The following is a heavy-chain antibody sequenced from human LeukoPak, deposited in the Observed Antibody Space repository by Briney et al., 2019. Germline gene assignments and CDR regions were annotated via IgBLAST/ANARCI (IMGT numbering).Heavy chain of an antibody. Sequence: PSETLSLTCTVSGGSVSSGSYYWSWIRQPPGKGLEWIGYIYYSGSTNYNPSLKSRVTISVDTSKNQFSLKLSSVTAADTAVYYCARDYGNHFFDYGGRGPRVPVPS. CDR2: IYYSGST. D-gene: IGHD1-14*01. V-gene: IGHV4-61*01. J-gene: IGHJ4*02. CDR3: ARDYGNHFFDY. CDR1: GGSVSSGSYY.